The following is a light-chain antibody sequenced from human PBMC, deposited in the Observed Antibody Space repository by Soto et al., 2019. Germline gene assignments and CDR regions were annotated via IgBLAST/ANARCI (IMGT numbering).Light chain of an antibody. V-gene: IGLV2-8*01. CDR1: SSDVGAYNY. Sequence: QSVLTQPPSASGSPGQSVTISCTGTSSDVGAYNYVSWFQQHPGEAPKLIISEVNKRPSGVPNRFSGSKSGNTASLTVSGLQAEDEADYYCSSYTSSSTFYVVFGGGTKLTVL. J-gene: IGLJ2*01. CDR2: EVN. CDR3: SSYTSSSTFYVV.